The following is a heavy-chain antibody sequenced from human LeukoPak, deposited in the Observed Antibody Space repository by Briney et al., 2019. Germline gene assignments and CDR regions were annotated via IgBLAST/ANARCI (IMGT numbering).Heavy chain of an antibody. CDR2: IYWNDDK. CDR3: AHCAYEWFDP. D-gene: IGHD2-8*01. J-gene: IGHJ5*02. V-gene: IGHV2-5*01. CDR1: GGSISSYY. Sequence: TLSPTCTVSGGSISSYYWSWIRQPPGKALEWLALIYWNDDKRYSPSLKSRLTITKDTSKNQVVLTMTNMDPVDTATYYCAHCAYEWFDPWGQGTLVTVSS.